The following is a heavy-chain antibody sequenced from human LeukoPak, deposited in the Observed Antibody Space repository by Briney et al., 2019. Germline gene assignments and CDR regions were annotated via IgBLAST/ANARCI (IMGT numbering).Heavy chain of an antibody. Sequence: GGSLRLSCAASGFTFNSYAMSWVRQAPGKGLEWVSTISSGRSTYYVDSVKGRFTISRDNSKNTLYLQMNSLRAEDTAVYYCAKDGSIWFGEPRGYMDVWGKGTTVTISS. CDR3: AKDGSIWFGEPRGYMDV. V-gene: IGHV3-23*01. CDR2: ISSGRST. D-gene: IGHD3-10*01. CDR1: GFTFNSYA. J-gene: IGHJ6*03.